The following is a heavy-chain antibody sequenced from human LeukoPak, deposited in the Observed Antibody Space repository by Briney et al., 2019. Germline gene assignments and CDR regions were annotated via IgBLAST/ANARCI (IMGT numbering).Heavy chain of an antibody. Sequence: GGSLRLSCAASGFSVSDYYMTWIRQAPGKGLEWVSYIGSSSSGTPIYYPDSVRGRFTISRDTAKNSLYLQMNSLTAEDTAIYYCARENQFSTGWTPPGYWGQGTPVTVSS. CDR1: GFSVSDYY. J-gene: IGHJ4*02. CDR3: ARENQFSTGWTPPGY. CDR2: IGSSSSGTPI. D-gene: IGHD6-19*01. V-gene: IGHV3-11*01.